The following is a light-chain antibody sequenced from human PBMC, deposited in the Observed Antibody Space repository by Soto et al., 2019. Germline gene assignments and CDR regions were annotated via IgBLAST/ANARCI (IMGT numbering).Light chain of an antibody. Sequence: DVVMTQSPLSLPVTLGQPAAISCRSSQSLVYSDGITYLNWFQRRPGQSARRLIYKVSNRESGVPDRFSGSGSGTDFTLTISSLQAEDVAVYYCQQYYTTLCTFGQGTKVDIK. CDR2: KVS. J-gene: IGKJ2*02. V-gene: IGKV2-30*01. CDR3: QQYYTTLCT. CDR1: QSLVYSDGITY.